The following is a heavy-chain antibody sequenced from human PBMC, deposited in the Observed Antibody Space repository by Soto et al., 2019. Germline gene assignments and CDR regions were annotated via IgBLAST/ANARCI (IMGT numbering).Heavy chain of an antibody. J-gene: IGHJ4*02. V-gene: IGHV3-30-3*01. Sequence: PGGSLRLSCAASGFTFSSYAMHWVRQAPGKGLEWVAVISYDGSNRYYADSVKGRFTISRDNSKNTLYLQMNSLRAEDTAVYYCARDHPPNYYDSSGYFDYWGQGTLVTVSS. CDR3: ARDHPPNYYDSSGYFDY. D-gene: IGHD3-22*01. CDR1: GFTFSSYA. CDR2: ISYDGSNR.